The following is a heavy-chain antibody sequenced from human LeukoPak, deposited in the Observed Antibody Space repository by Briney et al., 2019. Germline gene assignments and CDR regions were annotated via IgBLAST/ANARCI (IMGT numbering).Heavy chain of an antibody. Sequence: GASVKVSCKASGYTFTSYGISWVRQAPGHGLDWMGWVSAYNGNTNYAQKLQGRVTMSTDTSTSTAYMELRSLRSDDTAVYYCARDRDFWSGYPTGPLDYWGQGTLVTVSS. CDR3: ARDRDFWSGYPTGPLDY. CDR1: GYTFTSYG. V-gene: IGHV1-18*01. CDR2: VSAYNGNT. J-gene: IGHJ4*02. D-gene: IGHD3-3*01.